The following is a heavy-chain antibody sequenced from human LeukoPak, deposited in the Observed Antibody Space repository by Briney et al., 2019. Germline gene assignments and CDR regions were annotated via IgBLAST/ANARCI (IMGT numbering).Heavy chain of an antibody. CDR3: ARQYSYGLDY. J-gene: IGHJ4*02. V-gene: IGHV3-23*01. CDR1: GFTFSNNA. Sequence: GGSLRLSCAASGFTFSNNAMSWVRQAPGKGLEWVSTISGSGVTTYYADSVKGRFTISRDNSKNTLYLQMNSLRAEDTAVYYCARQYSYGLDYWGQGTLVTVSS. CDR2: ISGSGVTT. D-gene: IGHD5-18*01.